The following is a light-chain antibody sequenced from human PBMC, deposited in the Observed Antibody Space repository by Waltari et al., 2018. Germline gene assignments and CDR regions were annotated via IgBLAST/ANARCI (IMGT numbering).Light chain of an antibody. CDR2: AAS. J-gene: IGKJ1*01. V-gene: IGKV3-20*01. CDR1: QSVGRT. CDR3: QHYVRLPAT. Sequence: EIVLTQSPGTLSLSPGERATLSCRASQSVGRTLAWYQQKPGQAPMLRIYAASNRATGIPDRFSGSGSGTDFSLTISRLEPEDFAVYYCQHYVRLPATFGQGNKVAIK.